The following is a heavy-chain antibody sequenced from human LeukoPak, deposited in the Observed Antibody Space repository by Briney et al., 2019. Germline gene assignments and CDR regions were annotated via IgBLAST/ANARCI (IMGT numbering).Heavy chain of an antibody. Sequence: GGSLRLSCAASGFTFSDHYMDWVRQAPGKGLEWVGFIRSKAYGGTTEYAASVKGRFTISRDDSKSIAYLQMNSLKTEDTAVYYCTRDLPYKCSSTSCPPRWFDPWGQGTLVTVSS. CDR3: TRDLPYKCSSTSCPPRWFDP. CDR1: GFTFSDHY. D-gene: IGHD2-2*01. J-gene: IGHJ5*02. V-gene: IGHV3-49*04. CDR2: IRSKAYGGTT.